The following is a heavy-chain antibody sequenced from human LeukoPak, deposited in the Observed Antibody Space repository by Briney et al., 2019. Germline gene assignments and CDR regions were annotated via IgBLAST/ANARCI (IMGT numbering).Heavy chain of an antibody. J-gene: IGHJ4*02. Sequence: PGGSLRLSCGASGFSFSLYGMHWVRQAPGKGLEWVAFIWAAGNDDFYADSVKGRFTISRDNSKNTLYLQMNSLRAEDSALYYCAKQRSSGWDPFDYWGQGTLVTVSS. CDR3: AKQRSSGWDPFDY. D-gene: IGHD6-19*01. CDR2: IWAAGNDD. V-gene: IGHV3-30*02. CDR1: GFSFSLYG.